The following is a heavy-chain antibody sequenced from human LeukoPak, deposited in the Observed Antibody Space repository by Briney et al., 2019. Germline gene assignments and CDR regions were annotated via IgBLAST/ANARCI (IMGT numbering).Heavy chain of an antibody. CDR3: ARAGSGWRLDY. J-gene: IGHJ4*02. CDR1: GFTVSSNY. D-gene: IGHD6-19*01. V-gene: IGHV3-53*04. Sequence: GGSLRLSCAASGFTVSSNYMSWVRQAPGEGLEWVSVIYSGGSTYYADSVKGRFTISRHNSKNTLYLQMNSLRAEDTAVYYCARAGSGWRLDYWGQGTLVTVSS. CDR2: IYSGGST.